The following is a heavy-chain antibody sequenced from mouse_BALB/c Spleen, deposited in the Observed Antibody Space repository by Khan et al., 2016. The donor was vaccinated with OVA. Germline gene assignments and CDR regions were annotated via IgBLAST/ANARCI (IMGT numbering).Heavy chain of an antibody. Sequence: QVQLKQSGAELVKPGASVKLSCKASGYTFTSYWMHWVKQRPGQGLEWIGEINPSNGRTNYNEKFKSKATLPVDKSSSTAYMQLSSLTSEDSAVYYCARFPYYRYDEGYYGMDYWGQGTSVTVSS. V-gene: IGHV1S81*02. J-gene: IGHJ4*01. CDR1: GYTFTSYW. D-gene: IGHD2-14*01. CDR2: INPSNGRT. CDR3: ARFPYYRYDEGYYGMDY.